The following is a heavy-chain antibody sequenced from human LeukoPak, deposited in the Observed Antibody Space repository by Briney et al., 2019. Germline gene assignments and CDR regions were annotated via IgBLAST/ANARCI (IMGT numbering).Heavy chain of an antibody. CDR1: GFTFSSYS. CDR3: ARVLGYYDSSGTLDY. V-gene: IGHV3-21*01. J-gene: IGHJ4*02. D-gene: IGHD3-22*01. Sequence: SGGSQRLSCAASGFTFSSYSMNWVRQAPGKGLEWVSSISSSSSYIYYADSVKGRFTISRDNAKNSLYLQMNSLRAEDTAVYYCARVLGYYDSSGTLDYWGQGTLVTVSS. CDR2: ISSSSSYI.